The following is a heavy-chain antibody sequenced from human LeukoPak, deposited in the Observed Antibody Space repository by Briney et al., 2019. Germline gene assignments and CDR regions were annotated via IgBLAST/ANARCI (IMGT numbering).Heavy chain of an antibody. CDR2: IYYSGST. Sequence: PSETLSLTCTVSGGSISSYYWSWIRQPPGKGLEWIGYIYYSGSTNYNPSLKSRVTISVDTSKNQFSLKLSSVTAADTAVYYCARVFGGDYYDILTGYSINYYYYYMDVWGKGTTVTISS. D-gene: IGHD3-9*01. CDR3: ARVFGGDYYDILTGYSINYYYYYMDV. J-gene: IGHJ6*03. CDR1: GGSISSYY. V-gene: IGHV4-59*01.